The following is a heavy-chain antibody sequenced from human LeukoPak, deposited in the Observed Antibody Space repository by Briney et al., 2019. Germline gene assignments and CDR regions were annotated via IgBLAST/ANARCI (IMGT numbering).Heavy chain of an antibody. CDR1: GFTFSSYW. Sequence: QPGGSLRLSCAASGFTFSSYWMCWVRQDPGKGLAWVSCIKTDGSITAYAGSVKGRFTISRDNAKNTLYLQMNSPRADGTAVYYCARDGDAPMTDFDYWGQGTLVTVSS. CDR2: IKTDGSIT. CDR3: ARDGDAPMTDFDY. D-gene: IGHD2-21*02. J-gene: IGHJ4*02. V-gene: IGHV3-74*01.